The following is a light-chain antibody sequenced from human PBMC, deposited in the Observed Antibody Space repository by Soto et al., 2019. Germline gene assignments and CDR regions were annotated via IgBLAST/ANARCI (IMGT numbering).Light chain of an antibody. CDR3: CSYAGRSTLV. V-gene: IGLV2-23*01. CDR2: EGS. Sequence: QSPLTQPASVSGSPGQSITISCTGSSSDVGSYNLVSWHQQYPGKAPKLMIYEGSKRTSGVSNRFSGSKSGNTASLTISGLQAEDEADYYCCSYAGRSTLVFGGGTQLTVL. CDR1: SSDVGSYNL. J-gene: IGLJ3*02.